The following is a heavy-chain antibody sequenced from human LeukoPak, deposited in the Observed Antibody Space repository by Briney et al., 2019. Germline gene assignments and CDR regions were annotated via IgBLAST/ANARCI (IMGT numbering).Heavy chain of an antibody. CDR1: GYTFTGFY. D-gene: IGHD3-22*01. Sequence: ASVKVSCKASGYTFTGFYMHWVRQAPGQGLEWMGWTNPDSDDTDYADKFQGRVTLTRDTSISTAYMELNRLTSDASAVYYCARVYSSGTGDSFDSWGQGTLVTVSS. V-gene: IGHV1-2*02. J-gene: IGHJ4*02. CDR3: ARVYSSGTGDSFDS. CDR2: TNPDSDDT.